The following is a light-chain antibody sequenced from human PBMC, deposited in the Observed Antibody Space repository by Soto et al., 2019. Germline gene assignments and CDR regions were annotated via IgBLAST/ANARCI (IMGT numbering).Light chain of an antibody. V-gene: IGKV1-5*01. CDR1: QSISSQ. CDR2: DVS. Sequence: IMLTQSPATLSVTPGERVTITCRASQSISSQLAWYQQKPGKAPRLLIYDVSTMESGVPPRFSGSGSGTEFTLTIASLQPEEFAAYYCQQYGAWPGTFAHGTKVDI. J-gene: IGKJ1*01. CDR3: QQYGAWPGT.